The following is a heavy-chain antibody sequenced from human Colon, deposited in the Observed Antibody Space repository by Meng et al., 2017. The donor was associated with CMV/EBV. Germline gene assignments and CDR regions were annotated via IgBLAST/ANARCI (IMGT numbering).Heavy chain of an antibody. D-gene: IGHD7-27*01. Sequence: QEHLVEAGAEVRKPVASWKVSGKSSADSFTGFLLHWVRQAPGEGLEWRGWINPRSGGTKSAQKFQGRVTMTTDTSINTAYMDLSSLRSDDTAVYVCAAWGRLEKFDYWGQGTLVTVSS. CDR1: ADSFTGFL. CDR3: AAWGRLEKFDY. CDR2: INPRSGGT. V-gene: IGHV1-2*02. J-gene: IGHJ4*02.